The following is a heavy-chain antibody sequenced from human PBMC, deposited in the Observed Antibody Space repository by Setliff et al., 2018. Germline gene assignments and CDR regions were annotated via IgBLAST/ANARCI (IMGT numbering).Heavy chain of an antibody. V-gene: IGHV4-4*02. CDR2: INHLGTT. CDR3: ARTGTYRYFDY. J-gene: IGHJ4*02. CDR1: GGSISSSNW. Sequence: PSETLSLTCAVSGGSISSSNWWSWVRQPPGKGLEWIGEINHLGTTNYNPSLASRLTISVDTAKNQFSLKLTSVTAADTAVYYCARTGTYRYFDYWGQGTRVTISS. D-gene: IGHD1-1*01.